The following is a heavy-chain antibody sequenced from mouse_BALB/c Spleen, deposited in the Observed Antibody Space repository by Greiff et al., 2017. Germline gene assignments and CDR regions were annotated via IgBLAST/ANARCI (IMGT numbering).Heavy chain of an antibody. D-gene: IGHD1-1*01. CDR3: AKSCYYGYAMDY. CDR2: ISTYYGNT. Sequence: QVQLQQSGPELVRPGVSVKISCKGSGYTFTDYAMHWVKQSHAKSLEWIGVISTYYGNTNYNQKFKGKATMTVDKSSSTAYMELARLTSEDSAVYYCAKSCYYGYAMDYWGQGTSVTVSA. J-gene: IGHJ4*01. CDR1: GYTFTDYA. V-gene: IGHV1S137*01.